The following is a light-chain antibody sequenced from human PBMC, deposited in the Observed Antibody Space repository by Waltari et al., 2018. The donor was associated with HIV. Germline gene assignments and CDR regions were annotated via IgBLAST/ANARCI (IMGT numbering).Light chain of an antibody. CDR2: RND. CDR3: AAYDDRLPGWM. Sequence: QSVLTQPPSASGTPGQRVTISCSGSSSNIGSNSVSWYQQHPGMAPKALIYRNDQRPSGVPDRFSASRSGTSASLAISGLRSEDEADYYCAAYDDRLPGWMFGGGTKLTVL. CDR1: SSNIGSNS. J-gene: IGLJ3*02. V-gene: IGLV1-47*01.